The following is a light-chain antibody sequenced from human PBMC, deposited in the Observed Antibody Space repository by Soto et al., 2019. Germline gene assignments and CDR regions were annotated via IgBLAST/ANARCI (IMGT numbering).Light chain of an antibody. J-gene: IGKJ5*01. CDR1: QSVSIL. CDR2: GAS. V-gene: IGKV3-20*01. Sequence: EIVMTQSPATLSVSPGERATLSCRASQSVSILLAWYQQKPGQAPRLLIYGASNRATGIPERFSGSGSGTDFTLTIGRLEPQDSAMYYCQQYVISVTFGQGTRLEIK. CDR3: QQYVISVT.